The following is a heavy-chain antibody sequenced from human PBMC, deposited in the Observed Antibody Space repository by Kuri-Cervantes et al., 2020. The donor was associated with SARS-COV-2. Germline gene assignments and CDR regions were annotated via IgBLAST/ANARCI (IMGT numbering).Heavy chain of an antibody. J-gene: IGHJ4*02. V-gene: IGHV3-30*18. CDR1: GFNFSRTN. CDR3: AKDRVGVQDF. CDR2: ISHDGKNK. D-gene: IGHD2-21*01. Sequence: SLRLSCAASGFNFSRTNMHWVRQAPGKGLDWVAVISHDGKNKKCIASGKGRFTISRDNSQNTLYLHMESLRSEDTAMYYCAKDRVGVQDFWGQGTLVTVSS.